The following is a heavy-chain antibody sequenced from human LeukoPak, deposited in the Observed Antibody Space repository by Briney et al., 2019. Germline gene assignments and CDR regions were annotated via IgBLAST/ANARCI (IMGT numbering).Heavy chain of an antibody. Sequence: GGSLRLSCAASGFTVSSNYMSWVRQAPGKGLEWVSVIYSGGSTYYADSVKGRFTISRDNSKNTLYLQMNSLRAEDTAVYYCARDSPLWGFDYWGQGTLVTVSS. D-gene: IGHD1-26*01. CDR3: ARDSPLWGFDY. CDR1: GFTVSSNY. V-gene: IGHV3-66*01. J-gene: IGHJ4*02. CDR2: IYSGGST.